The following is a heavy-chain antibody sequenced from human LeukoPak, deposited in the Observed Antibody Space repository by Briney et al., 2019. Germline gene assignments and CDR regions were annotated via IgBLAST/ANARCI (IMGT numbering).Heavy chain of an antibody. V-gene: IGHV1-2*02. Sequence: ASVKVSCKASGYTFTGYYMHWVRQAPGQGLEWMGWINPNSGGTNYAQKFQGRVTMTRDTSIGTAYMELSRLRSDDTAVYYCARDGGTYCSGGSCYSSASADYWGQGTLVTVSS. CDR2: INPNSGGT. CDR3: ARDGGTYCSGGSCYSSASADY. J-gene: IGHJ4*02. CDR1: GYTFTGYY. D-gene: IGHD2-15*01.